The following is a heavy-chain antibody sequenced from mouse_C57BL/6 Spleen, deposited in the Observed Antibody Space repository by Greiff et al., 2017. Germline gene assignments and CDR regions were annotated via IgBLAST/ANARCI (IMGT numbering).Heavy chain of an antibody. J-gene: IGHJ1*03. CDR1: GFTFSSYG. V-gene: IGHV5-6*01. CDR2: ISSGGSYT. D-gene: IGHD1-1*02. Sequence: EVQGVESGGDLVKPGGSLKLSCAASGFTFSSYGMSWVRQTPDKRLEWVATISSGGSYTYYPDSVKGRFTISRDNAKNTLYLQMSSLKSEDTAMYYCARQSGRWLGDVWGTGTTVTVSS. CDR3: ARQSGRWLGDV.